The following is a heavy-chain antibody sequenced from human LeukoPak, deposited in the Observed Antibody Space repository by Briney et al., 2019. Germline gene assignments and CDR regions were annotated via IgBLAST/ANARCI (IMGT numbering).Heavy chain of an antibody. D-gene: IGHD5-18*01. CDR2: ISSSSNII. J-gene: IGHJ4*02. CDR1: GFTFSNYN. V-gene: IGHV3-48*01. CDR3: ARADGYSYGYDY. Sequence: GGSLRLSCAASGFTFSNYNMNWVRQPPGKGLQWVSYISSSSNIIYYADSVKGRFTISRDNAKNSLFLQMNSLRAEDTAVYYCARADGYSYGYDYWGQGTLVTVSS.